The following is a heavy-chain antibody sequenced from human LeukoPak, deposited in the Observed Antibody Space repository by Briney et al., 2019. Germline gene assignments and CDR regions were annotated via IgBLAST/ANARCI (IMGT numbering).Heavy chain of an antibody. J-gene: IGHJ4*02. CDR3: ARDKLVTIFDY. CDR2: ISYDGSNK. CDR1: GFTFSSYA. V-gene: IGHV3-30-3*01. Sequence: GGSLRLSCAASGFTFSSYAMHWVRQAPGKGLEWVAVISYDGSNKYYADSVKGRFTISRDNSKNTLYLQMNSLRAEDTAVYYCARDKLVTIFDYWGQGTLVTVPS. D-gene: IGHD3-9*01.